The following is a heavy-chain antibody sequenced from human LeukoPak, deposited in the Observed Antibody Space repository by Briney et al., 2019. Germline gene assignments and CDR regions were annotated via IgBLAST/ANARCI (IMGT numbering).Heavy chain of an antibody. Sequence: SETLSLTCSVSGGFIDVSFWTWIRQPPGKGLEWIGYISDGGGTSYNPSLKSRVTISVDTSRNQFSLKLISVTAADTAVYYCARETPSRSDYDTWGERYYFYGMNVWGQGTTVTVSS. CDR3: ARETPSRSDYDTWGERYYFYGMNV. V-gene: IGHV4-59*01. CDR2: ISDGGGT. J-gene: IGHJ6*02. CDR1: GGFIDVSF. D-gene: IGHD5-12*01.